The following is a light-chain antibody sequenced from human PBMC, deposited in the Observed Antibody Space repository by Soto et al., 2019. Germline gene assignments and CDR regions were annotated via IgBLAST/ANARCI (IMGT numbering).Light chain of an antibody. CDR2: TNN. CDR3: AALDDSLNGVV. J-gene: IGLJ2*01. V-gene: IGLV1-44*01. CDR1: ISNIGGNT. Sequence: QSVLTQPPSASGTPGQRVTISCSGSISNIGGNTVNWYQQLPGTAPKLLMYTNNQRPSGVPDRFSGSKSGTSASLAISGLQHEDEADYYCAALDDSLNGVVFGGGTKLTVL.